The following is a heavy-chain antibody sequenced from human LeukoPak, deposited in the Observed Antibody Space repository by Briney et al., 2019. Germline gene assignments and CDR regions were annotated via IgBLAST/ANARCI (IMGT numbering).Heavy chain of an antibody. V-gene: IGHV4-38-2*01. D-gene: IGHD2-2*01. CDR1: GYSISSGYY. Sequence: PSETLSLTCAVSGYSISSGYYWGWIRQPPGKGLEWIGSIYHSGSTYYNPSLKSLVTISVDTSKNQFSLKLSSVTAADTAVYYCARGRGSPYQLLSPNWFDPWGQGTLVTVSS. J-gene: IGHJ5*02. CDR3: ARGRGSPYQLLSPNWFDP. CDR2: IYHSGST.